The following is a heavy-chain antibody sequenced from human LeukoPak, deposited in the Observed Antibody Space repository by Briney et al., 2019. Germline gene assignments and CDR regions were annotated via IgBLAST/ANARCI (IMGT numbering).Heavy chain of an antibody. J-gene: IGHJ4*02. V-gene: IGHV1-2*02. CDR1: RYTFTSYD. Sequence: ATLKVSCKASRYTFTSYDINWVRPATGQALERMGWMNPNSGGTNYAQKFQGRVTMTRDTSISTAYMELSRLRSDDTAVYYCGRVGESSYGSGSYYIDYWGQGTLVTVSS. D-gene: IGHD3-10*01. CDR3: GRVGESSYGSGSYYIDY. CDR2: MNPNSGGT.